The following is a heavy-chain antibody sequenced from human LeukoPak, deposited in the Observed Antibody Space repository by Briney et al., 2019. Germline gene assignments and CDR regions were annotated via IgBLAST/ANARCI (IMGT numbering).Heavy chain of an antibody. Sequence: GGSLRLSCAVSGISLSNDGMSWVRQAPGKGLEWVAGISGSGGGTNYADSVKGRFTISRDNPKNTRYLQMNRLRAEDTAVYFCAKRGAVIRVILVGFHKEAYYFDSWGQGALVTVSS. D-gene: IGHD3-22*01. CDR1: GISLSNDG. CDR3: AKRGAVIRVILVGFHKEAYYFDS. J-gene: IGHJ4*02. V-gene: IGHV3-23*01. CDR2: ISGSGGGT.